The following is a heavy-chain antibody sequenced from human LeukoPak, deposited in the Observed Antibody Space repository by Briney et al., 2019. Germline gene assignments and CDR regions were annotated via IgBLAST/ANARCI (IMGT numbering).Heavy chain of an antibody. CDR2: IYTSGST. V-gene: IGHV4-4*07. J-gene: IGHJ3*02. D-gene: IGHD6-19*01. CDR3: ARDRRSSGWARQVYDAFDI. CDR1: GGSISSYY. Sequence: MSSETLSLTCTVSGGSISSYYWSWIRQPAGKGLEWIRRIYTSGSTNYNPSLKSRVTMSVDTSKNQFSLKLSSVTAADTAVYYCARDRRSSGWARQVYDAFDIWGQGTMVTVSS.